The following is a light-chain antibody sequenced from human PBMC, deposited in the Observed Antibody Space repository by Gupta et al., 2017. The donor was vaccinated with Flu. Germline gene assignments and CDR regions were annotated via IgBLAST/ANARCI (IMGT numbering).Light chain of an antibody. J-gene: IGLJ1*01. CDR2: DVS. CDR1: SRDFGIHDY. V-gene: IGLV2-14*04. Sequence: TISCTRTSRDFGIHDYVSWYQQYTDKAPRLIICDVSNRPSGVSNLFYGSKSGNPASLTISGLQAEYEADYYCFSFRRTTTSSYVFGTGTKVTVL. CDR3: FSFRRTTTSSYV.